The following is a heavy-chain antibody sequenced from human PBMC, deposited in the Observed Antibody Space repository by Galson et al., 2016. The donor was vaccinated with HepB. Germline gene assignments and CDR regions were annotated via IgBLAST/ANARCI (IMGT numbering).Heavy chain of an antibody. J-gene: IGHJ5*02. CDR3: AGVSVASRPNWFGP. D-gene: IGHD6-6*01. CDR2: INPSDGGA. Sequence: SVKVSCKASGYTFTSYFMHWVRQAPGQGLEWMAIINPSDGGASYAQTFQGRLTLTTNTSTTTVYMELSSLTSDDTAVYFCAGVSVASRPNWFGPWGQGTLVTVSS. CDR1: GYTFTSYF. V-gene: IGHV1-46*01.